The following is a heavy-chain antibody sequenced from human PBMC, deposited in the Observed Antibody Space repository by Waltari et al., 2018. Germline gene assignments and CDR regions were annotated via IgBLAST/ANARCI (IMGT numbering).Heavy chain of an antibody. CDR1: GFTFLLYN. J-gene: IGHJ4*02. CDR3: ARGIGVGAHSRCFDY. D-gene: IGHD1-26*01. V-gene: IGHV3-48*04. CDR2: ISSSASSI. Sequence: ELQLVESERFLVQTGGSLRLTCSDSGFTFLLYNIKWVRQAPGNGLESVSYISSSASSIYYADSVKGRSTISRYNAKKSLYLQMNSLRAEDTAVYYCARGIGVGAHSRCFDYWGQGTLVTVSS.